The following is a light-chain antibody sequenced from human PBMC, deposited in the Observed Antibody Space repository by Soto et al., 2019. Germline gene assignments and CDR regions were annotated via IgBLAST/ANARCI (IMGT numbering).Light chain of an antibody. CDR1: SSNIGAGYD. V-gene: IGLV1-40*01. J-gene: IGLJ2*01. Sequence: QAVLTQPPSVSGAPGQRVTISCTGSSSNIGAGYDVHWYQQLPGTAPKLLIYGNSNRPSGVPDRFSGSKSGTSASLAITGLQAEDEDDYDCQSYDSSLSGSRVVFGGGTKLTVL. CDR2: GNS. CDR3: QSYDSSLSGSRVV.